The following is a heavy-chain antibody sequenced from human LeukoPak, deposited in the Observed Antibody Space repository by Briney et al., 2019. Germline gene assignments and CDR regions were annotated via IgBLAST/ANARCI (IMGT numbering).Heavy chain of an antibody. CDR1: GFTFNSYA. D-gene: IGHD5-12*01. V-gene: IGHV3-23*01. Sequence: GGSLRLSCAASGFTFNSYAMIWVRQAPGKGLEWVSAISGSGGSTYYAVSVKGRFTISRDNSKNTLYLQMNSLRAEDTAVYYCAKDLAWEYSAYDSSFDYWGQGTLVNVSS. J-gene: IGHJ4*02. CDR3: AKDLAWEYSAYDSSFDY. CDR2: ISGSGGST.